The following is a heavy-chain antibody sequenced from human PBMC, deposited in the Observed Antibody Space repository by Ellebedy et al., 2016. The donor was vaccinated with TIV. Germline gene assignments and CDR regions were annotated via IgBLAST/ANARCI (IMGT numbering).Heavy chain of an antibody. CDR3: ARHPYSSGGIDY. CDR2: INYSGSS. Sequence: MPGGSLRLSCTVSGGLISTYYWSWVRQSPGKGLEWIGYINYSGSSVYNPSLKSRVTISVDPSNNQFSLMLTSVTAADTAVYYCARHPYSSGGIDYWGQGILVTVSS. CDR1: GGLISTYY. V-gene: IGHV4-59*08. J-gene: IGHJ4*02. D-gene: IGHD6-19*01.